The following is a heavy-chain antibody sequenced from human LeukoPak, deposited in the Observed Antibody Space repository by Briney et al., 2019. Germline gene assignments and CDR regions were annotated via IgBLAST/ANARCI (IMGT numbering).Heavy chain of an antibody. J-gene: IGHJ4*02. V-gene: IGHV4-39*02. CDR3: ASDFDY. CDR1: GGSVSSTSHY. CDR2: VSYSGST. Sequence: PSETLSLTCTVSGGSVSSTSHYWGWIRQPPGKGLEWSGSVSYSGSTFYNPSLKSRVSISVDTSKNQFSLKLSSVTAADTAVYYCASDFDYWGQGTLVTVSS.